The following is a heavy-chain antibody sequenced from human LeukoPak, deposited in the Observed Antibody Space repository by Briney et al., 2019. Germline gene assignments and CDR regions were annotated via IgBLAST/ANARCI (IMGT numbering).Heavy chain of an antibody. V-gene: IGHV3-53*01. J-gene: IGHJ4*02. D-gene: IGHD3-22*01. CDR2: IYSGGST. Sequence: GGSLRLSCATSGFTVSSNYMSWVRQAPGKGLEWVSVIYSGGSTYYADSVKGRFTISRDNSKNTLYLQMNSLRAEDTAVYYCARDSYYYDSSGHICWGQGTLVTVSS. CDR3: ARDSYYYDSSGHIC. CDR1: GFTVSSNY.